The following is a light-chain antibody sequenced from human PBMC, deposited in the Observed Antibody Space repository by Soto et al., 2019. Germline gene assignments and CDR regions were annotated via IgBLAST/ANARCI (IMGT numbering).Light chain of an antibody. CDR1: QSIHTN. Sequence: ETVMTQSEATLSVSPGERATLSCRASQSIHTNLSWYQHKPGHPPRLLIYCASTRVTGIPTRFSGSGSGTEFTLTISSLQSEDFAVYYCQQYNNWPRTFGQGTKVEIK. J-gene: IGKJ1*01. CDR2: CAS. V-gene: IGKV3-15*01. CDR3: QQYNNWPRT.